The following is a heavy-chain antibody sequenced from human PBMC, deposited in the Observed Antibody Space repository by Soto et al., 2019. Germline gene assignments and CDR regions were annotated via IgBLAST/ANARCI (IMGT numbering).Heavy chain of an antibody. CDR3: ARDVLGYCSGGSCRHYWYFDL. D-gene: IGHD2-15*01. J-gene: IGHJ2*01. Sequence: ASVKVSCKASVYTFTSYAMHWVRQATERRLEWMGWNNAGNGNTKYSQKFQGRVTITRDTSASTAYMELSSLRSDDTAVYYCARDVLGYCSGGSCRHYWYFDLGGRGTLVTSPQ. CDR1: VYTFTSYA. CDR2: NNAGNGNT. V-gene: IGHV1-3*01.